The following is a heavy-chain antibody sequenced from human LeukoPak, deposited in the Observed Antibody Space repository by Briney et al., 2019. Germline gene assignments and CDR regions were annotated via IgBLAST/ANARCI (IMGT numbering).Heavy chain of an antibody. CDR2: IIPIFGTA. D-gene: IGHD2-15*01. V-gene: IGHV1-69*05. CDR3: GRKAGDCGGGSCYSIDY. Sequence: ASVKVSCKASGGTFSSYAISWVRQAPGQGLEWMGGIIPIFGTANYAQKLQGRVTITTDESTSTAYMEVRSLRSEGTAVYYCGRKAGDCGGGSCYSIDYWGQGTLVTVSS. J-gene: IGHJ4*02. CDR1: GGTFSSYA.